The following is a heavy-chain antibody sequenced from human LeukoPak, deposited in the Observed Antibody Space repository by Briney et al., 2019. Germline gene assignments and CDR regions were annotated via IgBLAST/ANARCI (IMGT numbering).Heavy chain of an antibody. CDR1: GFTFSSYA. Sequence: PGRSLRLSCAASGFTFSSYAMSWVRQAPGKGLEWVSAISGSGGSTYYADSVKGRFTISRDNSKNTLYLQMNSLRPEDTAVYYCARGTGVYVISPFDYWGQGALVTVSS. CDR3: ARGTGVYVISPFDY. CDR2: ISGSGGST. D-gene: IGHD2-8*01. V-gene: IGHV3-23*01. J-gene: IGHJ4*02.